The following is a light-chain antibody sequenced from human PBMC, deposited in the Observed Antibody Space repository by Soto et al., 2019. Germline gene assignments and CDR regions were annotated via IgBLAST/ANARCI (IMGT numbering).Light chain of an antibody. J-gene: IGKJ1*01. CDR3: QQYEGNPT. CDR1: QTIDRW. V-gene: IGKV1-5*01. Sequence: DIQLTQSPSTLSASIGDRVVITCRASQTIDRWLAWYQQRPGLAPRLLIYDASTLESGVPSRFSGSGSETEFTLTFSSLKPDDFATYHCQQYEGNPTFGQGTTVEVK. CDR2: DAS.